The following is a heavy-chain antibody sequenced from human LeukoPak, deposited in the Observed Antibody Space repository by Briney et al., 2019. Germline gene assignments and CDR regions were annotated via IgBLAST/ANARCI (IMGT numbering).Heavy chain of an antibody. CDR1: GYTFTSYY. D-gene: IGHD3-10*01. Sequence: GASVKVSCKASGYTFTSYYMHWVRQAPGQGLEWMGIINPSGGSTSYAQKFQGRVTMTRDTSTSTVYMELSSLRSEDTAVYYCARDHNFMVRGGYFDYWGQGTLVTVSS. V-gene: IGHV1-46*01. J-gene: IGHJ4*02. CDR2: INPSGGST. CDR3: ARDHNFMVRGGYFDY.